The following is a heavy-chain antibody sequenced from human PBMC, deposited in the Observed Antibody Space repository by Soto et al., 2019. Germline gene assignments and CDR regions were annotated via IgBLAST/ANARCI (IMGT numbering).Heavy chain of an antibody. D-gene: IGHD2-2*01. J-gene: IGHJ4*02. CDR2: INPSGGTT. V-gene: IGHV1-46*01. Sequence: GASVKVSCKASGNTFTSYYMHWVRQAPGQGFEWMGTINPSGGTTSYAQKFQGRVTMTRDTSTSTVYMELSSLRSEDTAVYYCASMHLAGLRGVPFDYWGQGTLVTVSS. CDR1: GNTFTSYY. CDR3: ASMHLAGLRGVPFDY.